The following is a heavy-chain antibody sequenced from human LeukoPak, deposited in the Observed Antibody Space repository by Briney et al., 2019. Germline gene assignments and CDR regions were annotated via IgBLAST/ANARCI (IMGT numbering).Heavy chain of an antibody. CDR2: MNPNSGNT. CDR1: GYTFTSYD. V-gene: IGHV1-8*03. J-gene: IGHJ4*02. Sequence: GASVTVSCKASGYTFTSYDINWVRQATGQGPEWMGWMNPNSGNTGYAQKFQGRVTITRNTSISTAYMELSSLRSEDTAVYYCARGQRLRPFDYWGQGTLVTVSS. D-gene: IGHD5-12*01. CDR3: ARGQRLRPFDY.